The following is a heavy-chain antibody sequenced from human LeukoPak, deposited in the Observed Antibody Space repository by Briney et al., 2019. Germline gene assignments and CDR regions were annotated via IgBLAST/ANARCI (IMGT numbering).Heavy chain of an antibody. CDR1: GGSISSGGYY. D-gene: IGHD2-2*01. CDR2: IYYSGST. V-gene: IGHV4-31*03. J-gene: IGHJ5*02. CDR3: ARGGDIVVVPAAAPVNNWFDP. Sequence: SQTLSLTCTVSGGSISSGGYYWSWIRQHPGKGLEWIGYIYYSGSTYYNPSLKSRVTISVDTSKNQFSLKLSSVTAADTAVYYWARGGDIVVVPAAAPVNNWFDPWGQGTLVTVSS.